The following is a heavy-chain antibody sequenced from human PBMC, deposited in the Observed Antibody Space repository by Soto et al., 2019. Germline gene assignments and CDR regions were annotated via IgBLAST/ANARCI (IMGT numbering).Heavy chain of an antibody. Sequence: GASVKVSCKASGYSFTDYHINWVRQATGQGLEWMGGMNPNSGNTGYAQKFQGRVTMTRNTSISTAYMELSSLRSEDTAVYYCARGRRNRWLWADTTHEQTNYGMDVWGQGTTVTVSS. D-gene: IGHD3-22*01. V-gene: IGHV1-8*02. CDR1: GYSFTDYH. CDR3: ARGRRNRWLWADTTHEQTNYGMDV. J-gene: IGHJ6*02. CDR2: MNPNSGNT.